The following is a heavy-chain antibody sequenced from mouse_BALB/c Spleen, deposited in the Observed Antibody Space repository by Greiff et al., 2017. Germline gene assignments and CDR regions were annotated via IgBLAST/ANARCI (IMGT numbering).Heavy chain of an antibody. CDR1: GYTFTRYV. D-gene: IGHD2-4*01. CDR2: INPYNDGT. V-gene: IGHV1-14*01. CDR3: ARAMITTGFAY. J-gene: IGHJ3*01. Sequence: EVQLQQSGPELVKPGASVKMSCKASGYTFTRYVMHWVKQKPGQGLEWIGYINPYNDGTKYNEKFKGKATLTSDKSSSTAYMELSSLTSEDSAVYYCARAMITTGFAYWGQGTLVTVSA.